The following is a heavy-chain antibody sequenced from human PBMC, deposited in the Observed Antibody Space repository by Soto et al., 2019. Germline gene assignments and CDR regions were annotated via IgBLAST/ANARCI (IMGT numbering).Heavy chain of an antibody. J-gene: IGHJ4*02. Sequence: GGSLRLSCAASGFTFSSYGMHWVRQAPGKGLEWVAVISYDGSNKYYADSVKGRFTISRDNSKNTLYLQMNSLRAEDTAVYYCAKDGDCTNGVCYKDYWDQGTLVTVSS. V-gene: IGHV3-30*18. CDR3: AKDGDCTNGVCYKDY. CDR1: GFTFSSYG. D-gene: IGHD2-8*01. CDR2: ISYDGSNK.